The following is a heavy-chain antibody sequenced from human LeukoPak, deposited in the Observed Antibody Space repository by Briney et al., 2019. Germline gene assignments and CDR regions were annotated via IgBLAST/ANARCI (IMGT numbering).Heavy chain of an antibody. J-gene: IGHJ6*03. CDR2: INPNSGGT. CDR1: GYTFTSYY. D-gene: IGHD3-10*01. V-gene: IGHV1-2*02. CDR3: ARDRWSYGSGTHYYYMDV. Sequence: GASVKVSCKASGYTFTSYYMHWVRQAPGQGLEWMGWINPNSGGTNYAQKFQGRVTMTRDTSISTAYMELSRLRSDDTAVYYCARDRWSYGSGTHYYYMDVWGKGTTVTISS.